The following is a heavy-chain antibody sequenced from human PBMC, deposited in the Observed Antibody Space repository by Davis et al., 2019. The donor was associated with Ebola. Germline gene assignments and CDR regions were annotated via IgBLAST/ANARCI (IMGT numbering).Heavy chain of an antibody. CDR2: MHTNISRT. J-gene: IGHJ4*02. Sequence: ASVKVSCKASGYTFTNHEINWLRQATGQGLEWMGWMHTNISRTGYAQKFQGRVTITRDTSINTFYMELTGLRSDDTAVYYCGRALYGSGPRLVDYWGQGTLVTASS. CDR1: GYTFTNHE. V-gene: IGHV1-8*03. D-gene: IGHD3-10*01. CDR3: GRALYGSGPRLVDY.